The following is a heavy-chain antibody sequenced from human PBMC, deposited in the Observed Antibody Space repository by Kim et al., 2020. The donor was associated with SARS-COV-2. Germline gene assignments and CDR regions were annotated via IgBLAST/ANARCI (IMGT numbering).Heavy chain of an antibody. D-gene: IGHD2-2*01. CDR2: INWNGGST. Sequence: GGSLRLSCAASGFTFDDYGMSWVRQAPGKGLEWVSGINWNGGSTGYADSVKGRFTISRDNAKNSLYLQMNSLRAEDTALYYCARWGGYQLPSNWFDPWGQGTLVTVSS. J-gene: IGHJ5*02. V-gene: IGHV3-20*04. CDR3: ARWGGYQLPSNWFDP. CDR1: GFTFDDYG.